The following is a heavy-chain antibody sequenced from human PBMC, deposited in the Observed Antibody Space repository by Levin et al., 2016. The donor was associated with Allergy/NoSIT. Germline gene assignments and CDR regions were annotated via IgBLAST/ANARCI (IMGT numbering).Heavy chain of an antibody. CDR3: ARARSHYDSSGYYWSDY. V-gene: IGHV7-4-1*02. Sequence: ASVKVSCKASGYTFTSYAMNWVRQAPGQGLEWMGWINTNTGNPTYAQGFTGRFVFSLDTSVSTAYLQISSLKAEDTAVYYCARARSHYDSSGYYWSDYWGQGTLVTVSS. D-gene: IGHD3-22*01. J-gene: IGHJ4*02. CDR2: INTNTGNP. CDR1: GYTFTSYA.